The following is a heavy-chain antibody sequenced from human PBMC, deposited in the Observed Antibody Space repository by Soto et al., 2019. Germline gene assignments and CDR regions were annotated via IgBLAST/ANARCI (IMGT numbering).Heavy chain of an antibody. D-gene: IGHD6-25*01. V-gene: IGHV4-34*01. Sequence: QVQLQQWGAGLLKPSETLSLTCAVYGGSFSGYYWSWIRQPPGKGLEWIGEINHSGNTNYNPSLKSRVTISVDTSKNQFSLKLSSVTAADTAVYYCARGLNQRRDWFDPWGQGTLVTVSS. J-gene: IGHJ5*02. CDR2: INHSGNT. CDR3: ARGLNQRRDWFDP. CDR1: GGSFSGYY.